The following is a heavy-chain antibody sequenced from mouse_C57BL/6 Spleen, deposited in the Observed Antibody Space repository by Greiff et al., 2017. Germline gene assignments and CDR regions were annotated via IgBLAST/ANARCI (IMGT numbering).Heavy chain of an antibody. CDR3: ARRARDDYDGAYWYFDV. D-gene: IGHD2-4*01. Sequence: QVTLKECGPGILQSSQTLSLTCSFSGFSLSTSGMGVSWIRQPSGKGLEWLAHIYWDDDKRYNPSLKSRLTISKDTSRNQVFLKITSVDTADTATYYCARRARDDYDGAYWYFDVWGTGTTVTVSS. V-gene: IGHV8-12*01. J-gene: IGHJ1*03. CDR2: IYWDDDK. CDR1: GFSLSTSGMG.